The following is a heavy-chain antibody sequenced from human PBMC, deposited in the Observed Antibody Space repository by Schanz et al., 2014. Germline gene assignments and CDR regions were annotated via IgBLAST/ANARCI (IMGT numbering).Heavy chain of an antibody. J-gene: IGHJ5*02. D-gene: IGHD2-15*01. V-gene: IGHV1-18*01. CDR2: ISAYTNNT. CDR1: GYTFISYG. Sequence: QVLQVQSGSEVKKPGSSVKVSCKASGYTFISYGIKWVRQAPGQGLEWMGWISAYTNNTNYAQKVQGRVTMTTDTSTGTAYMELSSLRSEDTAVYYCARGRGCTGGSCYSWFDLWGQGTLVTVAS. CDR3: ARGRGCTGGSCYSWFDL.